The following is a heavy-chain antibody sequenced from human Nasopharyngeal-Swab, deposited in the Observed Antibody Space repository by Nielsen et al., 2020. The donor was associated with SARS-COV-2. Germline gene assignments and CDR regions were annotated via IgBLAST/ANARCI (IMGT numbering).Heavy chain of an antibody. D-gene: IGHD4-17*01. CDR3: AKDQVTTVTAQNYFDC. Sequence: WIRQPPGKGLEWVAVIWYDGSNKYYADSVKGRFTISRDNSKNTLYLQMNSLRAEDTAVYYCAKDQVTTVTAQNYFDCWGQGTLVTVSS. CDR2: IWYDGSNK. V-gene: IGHV3-33*06. J-gene: IGHJ4*02.